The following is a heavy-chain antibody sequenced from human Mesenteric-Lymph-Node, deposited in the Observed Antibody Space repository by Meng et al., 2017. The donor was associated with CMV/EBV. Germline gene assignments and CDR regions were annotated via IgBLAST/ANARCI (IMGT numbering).Heavy chain of an antibody. CDR1: GFIVRSNY. J-gene: IGHJ4*02. V-gene: IGHV3-71*01. D-gene: IGHD6-13*01. CDR3: SSTPAVSAAGPRVFFDS. Sequence: GGSLRLSCAASGFIVRSNYMSWVRQAPGKGLEWVSFIRSKAYGGAPEYAPSVKGRFTLSRDDSKSIAYLQMNSLKAEDTAVYYCSSTPAVSAAGPRVFFDSWGQGMLVTVSS. CDR2: IRSKAYGGAP.